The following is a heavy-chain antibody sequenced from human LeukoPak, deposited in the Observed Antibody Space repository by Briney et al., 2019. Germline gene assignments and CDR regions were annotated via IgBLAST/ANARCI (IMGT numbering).Heavy chain of an antibody. Sequence: PSETLSLTCTVSGGSVSSGSYYWSWIRQPPGKGLEWIGYIYYSGSTNYNPSLKSRVTISVDTSKNQFSLKLSSVTAADTAVYYCARDYNGLTFDYWGQGTLVTVSS. J-gene: IGHJ4*02. CDR1: GGSVSSGSYY. CDR3: ARDYNGLTFDY. CDR2: IYYSGST. D-gene: IGHD1-1*01. V-gene: IGHV4-61*01.